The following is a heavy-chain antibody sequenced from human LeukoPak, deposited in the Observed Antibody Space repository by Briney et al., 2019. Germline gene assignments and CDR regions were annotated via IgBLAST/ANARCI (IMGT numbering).Heavy chain of an antibody. D-gene: IGHD3-10*01. CDR3: ARGTGSGSSYYMDV. CDR1: GFTFDDYG. Sequence: GGSLRLSCAASGFTFDDYGMSWVRQAPGKGLEWVSGINWSGGSTGYADSVKGRFTISRDNAKNSLYLQMNSLRAEDTALYHCARGTGSGSSYYMDVWGKGTTVTISS. J-gene: IGHJ6*03. CDR2: INWSGGST. V-gene: IGHV3-20*01.